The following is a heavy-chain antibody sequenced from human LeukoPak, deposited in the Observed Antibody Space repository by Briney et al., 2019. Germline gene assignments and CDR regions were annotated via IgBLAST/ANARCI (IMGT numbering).Heavy chain of an antibody. Sequence: PSETLSLTCTVSGGSISSDYCTWIRQPPGKGLEWIGNFYYIGTTNYNPSLKSRVTISVDTSKNQFSLKLSSVTAADTAVYYCARGATARFDYWGQGALVTVSS. D-gene: IGHD1-26*01. CDR1: GGSISSDY. CDR2: FYYIGTT. V-gene: IGHV4-59*08. J-gene: IGHJ4*02. CDR3: ARGATARFDY.